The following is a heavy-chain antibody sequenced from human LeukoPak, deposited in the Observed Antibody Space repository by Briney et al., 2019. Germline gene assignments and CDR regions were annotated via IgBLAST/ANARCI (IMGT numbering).Heavy chain of an antibody. J-gene: IGHJ5*02. CDR1: GGSITSYY. Sequence: PSETLSLTCTVSGGSITSYYWSWIRQSAGKGLEWIGRIYITGSTTYNPSLKSRVTISVDTSKNQFSLKLSSVTAADTAVYYCASGAYGDYGWFDPWGQGTLITVSS. CDR2: IYITGST. D-gene: IGHD4-17*01. CDR3: ASGAYGDYGWFDP. V-gene: IGHV4-4*07.